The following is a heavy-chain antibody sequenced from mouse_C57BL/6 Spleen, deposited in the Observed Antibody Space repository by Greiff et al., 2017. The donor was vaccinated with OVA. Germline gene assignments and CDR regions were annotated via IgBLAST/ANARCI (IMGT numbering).Heavy chain of an antibody. CDR3: TALGRYFDV. J-gene: IGHJ1*03. D-gene: IGHD4-1*01. CDR1: GFTFSNYW. V-gene: IGHV6-3*01. CDR2: IRLKSDNYAT. Sequence: EVKLMESGGGLVQPGGSMKLSCVASGFTFSNYWMNWVRQSPEKGLEWVAQIRLKSDNYATHYAESVKGRFTISRDDSKSSVYLQMNNLRAEDTGIYYCTALGRYFDVWGTGTTVTVSS.